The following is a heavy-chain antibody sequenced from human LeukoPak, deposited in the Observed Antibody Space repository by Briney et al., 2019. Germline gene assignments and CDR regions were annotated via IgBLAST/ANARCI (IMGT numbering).Heavy chain of an antibody. D-gene: IGHD6-19*01. V-gene: IGHV1-2*02. CDR1: GVTFSDYA. Sequence: ASVKVSCKASGVTFSDYALNWVRQAPGQGLEWMGWINPNSGGTNYAQKFQGRVTMTRDTSISTAYMELSRLRSNDTAVYYCASIAVAGTVLDDYWGQGTLVTVSS. CDR3: ASIAVAGTVLDDY. CDR2: INPNSGGT. J-gene: IGHJ4*02.